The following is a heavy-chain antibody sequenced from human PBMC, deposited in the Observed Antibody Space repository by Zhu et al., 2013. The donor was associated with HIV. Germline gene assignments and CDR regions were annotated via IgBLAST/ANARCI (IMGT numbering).Heavy chain of an antibody. CDR1: GSSFRTYG. CDR2: IIPVFGTV. V-gene: IGHV1-69*01. Sequence: QVRLVQSGAEVKKPGSSVKVSCKASGSSFRTYGLNWVRQAPGQGLQWMGGIIPVFGTVNYAQTFQDRVTITADELRNTAYMELTSLRSDDTAVYYCARGVIATQYYGMDVWGQGTTVTVS. D-gene: IGHD6-6*01. J-gene: IGHJ6*02. CDR3: ARGVIATQYYGMDV.